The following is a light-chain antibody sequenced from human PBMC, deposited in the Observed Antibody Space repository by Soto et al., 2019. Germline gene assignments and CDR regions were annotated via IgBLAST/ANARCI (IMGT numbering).Light chain of an antibody. Sequence: QSALTQPRSVSGSPGQSVTVSCTGSSSNVGGYNYVSWYQQHPGKAPKLMIYDVTERPSGVPYRFSGSKSGNTASLTISGLQAEDEPDYHCCSYAGNSVVFGGGTKLTVL. J-gene: IGLJ2*01. CDR3: CSYAGNSVV. CDR1: SSNVGGYNY. CDR2: DVT. V-gene: IGLV2-11*01.